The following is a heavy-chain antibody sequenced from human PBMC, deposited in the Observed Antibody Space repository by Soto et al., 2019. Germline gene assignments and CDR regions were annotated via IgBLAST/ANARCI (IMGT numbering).Heavy chain of an antibody. CDR2: VYYNGHT. CDR1: GGSISTYY. V-gene: IGHV4-59*12. J-gene: IGHJ4*02. Sequence: SETLSLTCTVSGGSISTYYWSWIRQPPGKGLEWIGYVYYNGHTDYNPSLRSRVTISIDTSKNQFSLKLTSVAAADTAVYYCARAIPLTGEGNYHLDYWGRGTLVTVSS. CDR3: ARAIPLTGEGNYHLDY. D-gene: IGHD3-9*01.